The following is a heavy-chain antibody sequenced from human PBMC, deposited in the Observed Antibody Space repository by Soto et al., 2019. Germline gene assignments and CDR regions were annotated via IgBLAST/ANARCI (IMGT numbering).Heavy chain of an antibody. V-gene: IGHV4-59*08. CDR2: IYYSGST. J-gene: IGHJ6*02. Sequence: QVQLQESGPGLVKPSETLSLTCTVSGGSISSYYWSWIRQPPGKGLEWIGYIYYSGSTNYNPSLKSRVPIPVDTSKHQCSLKLSSVTAADTAVYYCARRYSSSLDVWGQGTTVTVSS. CDR1: GGSISSYY. D-gene: IGHD6-13*01. CDR3: ARRYSSSLDV.